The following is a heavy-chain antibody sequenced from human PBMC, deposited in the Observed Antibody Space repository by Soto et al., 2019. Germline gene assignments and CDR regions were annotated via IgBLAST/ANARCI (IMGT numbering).Heavy chain of an antibody. D-gene: IGHD2-21*02. J-gene: IGHJ4*02. CDR1: GVSISSGGYY. V-gene: IGHV4-31*03. CDR3: ASVIGGDSEYYFDF. CDR2: IYYSGRT. Sequence: SETLSLTCTVSGVSISSGGYYWSWIRQNPGKGLEWIGNIYYSGRTYYNPSLKSRVILSVDTSKNHFSLTLRSVTAADSAMYCCASVIGGDSEYYFDFWGQGALVTVSS.